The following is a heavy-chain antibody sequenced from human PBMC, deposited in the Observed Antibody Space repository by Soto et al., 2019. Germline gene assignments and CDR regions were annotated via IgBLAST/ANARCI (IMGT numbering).Heavy chain of an antibody. CDR1: GFTFSSYA. J-gene: IGHJ3*02. CDR2: ISGSGGST. Sequence: GGSLRLSCAASGFTFSSYAMSWVRQAPGKGLEWVSAISGSGGSTYYADSVKGRFTISRDNSKNTLYLQMNSLRAEDTAVYYCARAPPTPRGLADAFDIWGQGTMVTVSS. D-gene: IGHD6-13*01. CDR3: ARAPPTPRGLADAFDI. V-gene: IGHV3-23*01.